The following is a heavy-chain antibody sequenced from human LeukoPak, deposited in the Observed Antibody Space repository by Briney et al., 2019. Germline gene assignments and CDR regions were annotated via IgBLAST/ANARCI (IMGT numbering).Heavy chain of an antibody. CDR2: IYYSGST. J-gene: IGHJ4*02. Sequence: PSETLSLTCTVFGGSISSYYWSWIRQPPGKGLEWIGYIYYSGSTNYNPSLKSRVTISIDTSKNQFSLKLNSVPAVDTAVYYCAAVRGRYYFDYWGQGTLVTVSS. CDR3: AAVRGRYYFDY. CDR1: GGSISSYY. V-gene: IGHV4-59*01. D-gene: IGHD3-10*01.